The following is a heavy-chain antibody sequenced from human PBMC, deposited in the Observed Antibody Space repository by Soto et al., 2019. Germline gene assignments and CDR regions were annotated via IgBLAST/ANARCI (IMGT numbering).Heavy chain of an antibody. J-gene: IGHJ5*02. CDR2: ISGSGGST. D-gene: IGHD4-17*01. V-gene: IGHV3-23*01. Sequence: EVQLLESGGGLVQPGGSLRLSCAASGFTFSSYAMSWVRQAPGKGLEWVSAISGSGGSTYYADSVKGRFTISRDNSKNTLYLQMNSLRAEDTAVYYCAKDLSDYGDYDWFDPWGQGTLVTVPS. CDR3: AKDLSDYGDYDWFDP. CDR1: GFTFSSYA.